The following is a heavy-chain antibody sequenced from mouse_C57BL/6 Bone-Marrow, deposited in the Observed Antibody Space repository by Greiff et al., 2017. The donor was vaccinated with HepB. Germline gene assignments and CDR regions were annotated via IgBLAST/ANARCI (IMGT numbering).Heavy chain of an antibody. J-gene: IGHJ2*01. CDR1: GYTFTSYW. D-gene: IGHD1-1*01. Sequence: VQLQQPGAELVKPGASVKMSCKASGYTFTSYWITWVKQRPGQGLEWIGDVYPGSGSTNYNEKFKSKATLTVDTSSSTAYMQLSSLTSEDSAVYYCARTTVVARGYYFDYWGQGTTLTVSS. CDR3: ARTTVVARGYYFDY. CDR2: VYPGSGST. V-gene: IGHV1-55*01.